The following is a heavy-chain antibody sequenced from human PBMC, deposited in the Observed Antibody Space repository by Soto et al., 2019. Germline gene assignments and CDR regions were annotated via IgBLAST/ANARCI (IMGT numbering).Heavy chain of an antibody. Sequence: GGSLRLSCAASGFTFSDYYMSWIRQAPGKGLEWVSYISSSGSTIYYADSVKGRFTISRDNAKNSLYLQMNSLRDEDTAVYYCARDTQDDFWSGYYRDYWGQGTLVTVSS. J-gene: IGHJ4*02. CDR2: ISSSGSTI. CDR3: ARDTQDDFWSGYYRDY. V-gene: IGHV3-11*04. D-gene: IGHD3-3*01. CDR1: GFTFSDYY.